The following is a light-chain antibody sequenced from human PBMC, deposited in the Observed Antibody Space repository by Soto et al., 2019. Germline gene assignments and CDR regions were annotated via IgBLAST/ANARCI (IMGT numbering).Light chain of an antibody. CDR1: SSDVGGYKY. J-gene: IGLJ2*01. CDR3: SSYADTSTLL. Sequence: QSVLTQPPSASGSPGQSVTISCTGTSSDVGGYKYVSWYQHHPGKAPKFIIYEVDKRPSGVPDRFSGSKSGNTASLTVSGLQAEDEADYYCSSYADTSTLLFGGGTKVTVL. V-gene: IGLV2-8*01. CDR2: EVD.